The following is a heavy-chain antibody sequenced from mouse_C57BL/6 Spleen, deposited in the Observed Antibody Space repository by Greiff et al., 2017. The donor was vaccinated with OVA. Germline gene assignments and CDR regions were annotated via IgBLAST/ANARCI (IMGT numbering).Heavy chain of an antibody. J-gene: IGHJ3*01. Sequence: QVQLQQSGAELVRPGASVKLSCKASGYTFTDYYINWVKQRPGQGLEWIARIYPGSGNTYYNEKFKGKATLTAEKSSSTAYMQLSSLTSEDSAVYFCARRGTYYSNYEGFAYWGQGTLVTVSA. V-gene: IGHV1-76*01. D-gene: IGHD2-5*01. CDR3: ARRGTYYSNYEGFAY. CDR2: IYPGSGNT. CDR1: GYTFTDYY.